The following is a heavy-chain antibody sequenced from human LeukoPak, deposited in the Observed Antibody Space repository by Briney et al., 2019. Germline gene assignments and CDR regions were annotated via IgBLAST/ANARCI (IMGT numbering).Heavy chain of an antibody. V-gene: IGHV1-18*04. D-gene: IGHD1-26*01. CDR3: ARDLPIVGATSWFDP. CDR1: GYTFTGYY. Sequence: ASVKVSCKASGYTFTGYYMHWVRQAPGQGLEWMGWISAYNGNTNYAQKLQGRVTMTTDTSTSTAYMELRSLRSDDTAVYYCARDLPIVGATSWFDPWGQGTLVTVSS. CDR2: ISAYNGNT. J-gene: IGHJ5*02.